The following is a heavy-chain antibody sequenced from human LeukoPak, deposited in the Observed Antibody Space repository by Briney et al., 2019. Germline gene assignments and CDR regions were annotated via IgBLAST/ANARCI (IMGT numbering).Heavy chain of an antibody. D-gene: IGHD4-17*01. CDR1: GVSISSYY. CDR3: ARVRDYLDAFGI. V-gene: IGHV4-59*01. J-gene: IGHJ3*02. Sequence: KPSETLSLTCTVSGVSISSYYWSWIRQPPGKGLEWIGYIYYSGSTNYNPSLKSRVTISVDTSKNQFSLKLSSVTAADTAVYYCARVRDYLDAFGIWGQGTMVTVSS. CDR2: IYYSGST.